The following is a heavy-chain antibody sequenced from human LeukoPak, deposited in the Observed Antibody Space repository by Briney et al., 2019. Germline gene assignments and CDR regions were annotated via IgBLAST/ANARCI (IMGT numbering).Heavy chain of an antibody. V-gene: IGHV4-39*07. J-gene: IGHJ6*03. D-gene: IGHD3-22*01. Sequence: SETLSLTCTVSGGSISSSSYYWGWIRQPPGKGLEWIGSIYYSGSTYYNPPLKSRVTISVDTSKNQFSLKLSSVTAADTAVYYCARGSSVTMIVVLSRYMDVWGKGTTVTVSS. CDR2: IYYSGST. CDR1: GGSISSSSYY. CDR3: ARGSSVTMIVVLSRYMDV.